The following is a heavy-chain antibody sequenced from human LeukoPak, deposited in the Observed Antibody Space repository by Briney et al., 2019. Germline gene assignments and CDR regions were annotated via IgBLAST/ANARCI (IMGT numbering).Heavy chain of an antibody. D-gene: IGHD3-10*01. J-gene: IGHJ4*02. CDR1: GGSISSYY. Sequence: SETLSLTCTVSGGSISSYYWSWIRQPPGKGLEWIGYIYYSGSTYYNPSLKSRVTISVDTSKNQFSLKLSSVTAADAAVYYCARIFHYYGSGSYGFDYWGQGTLVTVSS. V-gene: IGHV4-59*08. CDR3: ARIFHYYGSGSYGFDY. CDR2: IYYSGST.